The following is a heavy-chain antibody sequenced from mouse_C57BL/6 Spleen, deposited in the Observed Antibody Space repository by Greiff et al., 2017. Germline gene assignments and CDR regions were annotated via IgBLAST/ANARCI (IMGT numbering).Heavy chain of an antibody. V-gene: IGHV1-69*01. CDR1: GYTFTSYW. D-gene: IGHD2-1*01. CDR3: ARGYYGNVLTGYYAMDY. Sequence: VQLQQSGAELVMPGASVKLSCKASGYTFTSYWMHWVKQRPGQGLEWIGEIDPSDSYTNYNQKFKGKSTLTVDKSSSTAYMQLSSLTSEDSAVYYCARGYYGNVLTGYYAMDYWGQGTSVTVSS. CDR2: IDPSDSYT. J-gene: IGHJ4*01.